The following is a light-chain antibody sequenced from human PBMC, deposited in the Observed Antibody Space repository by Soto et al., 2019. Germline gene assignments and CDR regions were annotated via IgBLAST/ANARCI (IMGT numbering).Light chain of an antibody. J-gene: IGLJ2*01. CDR3: SSYARNRDIL. CDR1: SSDVGGYNY. V-gene: IGLV2-8*01. Sequence: QSALTQPPSASGSPGQSVAISCTGTSSDVGGYNYVSWYQQHPGKAPKLMIYEVSKRPSGVPDRFSGSKSGNTASLTVSGLQAEDEADYYCSSYARNRDILFGGETKLTVL. CDR2: EVS.